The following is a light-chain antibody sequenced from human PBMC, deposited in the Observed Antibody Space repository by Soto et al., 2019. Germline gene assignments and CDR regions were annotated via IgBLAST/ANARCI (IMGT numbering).Light chain of an antibody. J-gene: IGKJ5*01. CDR3: QQRSNWPPGIP. Sequence: EVVLTQSPATLSLSPGERASLSCRASHSVIRYLAWYQQKPGQAPRLLIFDTSTRATGIPARFSGSGYGTDFTLNISSLEPEDFAVYYCQQRSNWPPGIPFGQGTRLKIK. V-gene: IGKV3-11*01. CDR2: DTS. CDR1: HSVIRY.